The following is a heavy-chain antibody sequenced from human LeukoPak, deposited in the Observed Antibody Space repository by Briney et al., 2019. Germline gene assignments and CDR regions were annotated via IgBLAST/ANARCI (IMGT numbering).Heavy chain of an antibody. CDR1: GGSISSYY. D-gene: IGHD3-22*01. V-gene: IGHV4-59*01. CDR3: ARIRDYYDSSGYYPSYYFDY. J-gene: IGHJ4*02. CDR2: IYYSRST. Sequence: PSETLSLTCTVSGGSISSYYWSWIRQPPGKGLEWIGYIYYSRSTNYNPSLKSRVTISVDTSKNQFSLKLSSVTAADTAVYYCARIRDYYDSSGYYPSYYFDYWGQGTLVTVSS.